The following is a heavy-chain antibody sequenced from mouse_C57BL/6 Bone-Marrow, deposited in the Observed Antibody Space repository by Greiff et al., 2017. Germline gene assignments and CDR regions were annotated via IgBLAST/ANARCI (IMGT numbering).Heavy chain of an antibody. CDR3: AGYYYGRGDY. CDR1: GFTFSSYG. CDR2: ISSGGSYT. V-gene: IGHV5-6*01. J-gene: IGHJ4*01. Sequence: EVHLVESGGDLVKPGGSLKLSCAASGFTFSSYGMSWVRQTPDKRLEWVATISSGGSYTYYPDSVKGRFTISRDNAKNTLYLQMSSLKSGDTAMYYCAGYYYGRGDYWGQGTSVTVSS. D-gene: IGHD1-1*01.